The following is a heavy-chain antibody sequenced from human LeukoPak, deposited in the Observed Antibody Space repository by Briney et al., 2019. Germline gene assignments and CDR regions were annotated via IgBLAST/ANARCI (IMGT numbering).Heavy chain of an antibody. Sequence: PSETLSLTCAVSGGSISSGGYSWSWIRQPPGKGLEWIGYTYHSGSTYYNPSLKSRVTISVDRSKNQFSLKLSSVTAADTAVYYCARARSYCSGGSCYYQGFDYWGQGTLVTVSS. V-gene: IGHV4-30-2*01. CDR3: ARARSYCSGGSCYYQGFDY. CDR2: TYHSGST. CDR1: GGSISSGGYS. D-gene: IGHD2-15*01. J-gene: IGHJ4*02.